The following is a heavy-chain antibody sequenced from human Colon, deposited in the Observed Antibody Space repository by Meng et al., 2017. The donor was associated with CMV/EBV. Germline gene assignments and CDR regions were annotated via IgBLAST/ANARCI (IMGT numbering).Heavy chain of an antibody. CDR3: ARGLYGSGRHQIDY. V-gene: IGHV4-34*01. CDR2: INHSGST. Sequence: QVQLQQVGAGLLKTSENLSLTCAVYGGSFSGYYWSWIRQPPGKGLEWIGEINHSGSTNYNPSLKSRVTISVDTSKNQFSLKLSSVTAADTAVYYCARGLYGSGRHQIDYWGQGTLVTVSS. J-gene: IGHJ4*02. CDR1: GGSFSGYY. D-gene: IGHD3-10*01.